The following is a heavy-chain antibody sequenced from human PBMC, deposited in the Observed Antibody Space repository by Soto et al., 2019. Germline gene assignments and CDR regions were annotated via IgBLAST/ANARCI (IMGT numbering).Heavy chain of an antibody. D-gene: IGHD1-1*01. CDR2: NYYSRST. Sequence: SSETLSLTCTLSGSSISSYYPNLIRQPPEKGLAWTGNNYYSRSTNYNPSLKSRVTISVDTSKNQFSLKLSSVTAADTAVYYCARRATGTTRWFDPWGQGTLVTVSS. CDR3: ARRATGTTRWFDP. CDR1: GSSISSYY. J-gene: IGHJ5*02. V-gene: IGHV4-59*08.